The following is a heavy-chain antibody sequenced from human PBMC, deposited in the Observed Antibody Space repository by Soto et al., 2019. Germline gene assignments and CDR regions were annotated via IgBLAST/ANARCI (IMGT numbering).Heavy chain of an antibody. CDR1: GFTSNRHM. D-gene: IGHD3-9*01. J-gene: IGHJ1*01. Sequence: EVELVESGGGLVKVGGSLRLSCVTSGFTSNRHMMTWVRQAPGRGLEWVALAGSSFIQHAESLKGRFTISRDDARNSVFLQMTSLRDEDTAVYYCASRDIYTLAFGHWGGVNLVTVSS. V-gene: IGHV3-21*01. CDR2: LAGSSFI. CDR3: ASRDIYTLAFGH.